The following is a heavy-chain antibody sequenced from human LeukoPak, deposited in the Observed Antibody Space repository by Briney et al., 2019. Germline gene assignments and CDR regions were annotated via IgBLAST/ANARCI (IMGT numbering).Heavy chain of an antibody. CDR3: ARELRDCSGGSCYSDFDY. CDR2: ISSSGSTI. V-gene: IGHV3-11*04. CDR1: GFTFSDYA. D-gene: IGHD2-15*01. J-gene: IGHJ4*02. Sequence: GGSLRLSCQASGFTFSDYAMSWVRQAPGKGLEWVSYISSSGSTIYYADSVKGRFTISRDNAKNSLYLQMNSLRAEDTAVYHCARELRDCSGGSCYSDFDYWGQGTLVTVSS.